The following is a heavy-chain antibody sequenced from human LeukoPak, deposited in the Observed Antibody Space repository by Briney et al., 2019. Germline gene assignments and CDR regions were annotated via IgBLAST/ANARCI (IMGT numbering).Heavy chain of an antibody. D-gene: IGHD3-22*01. CDR1: GFTFSSYA. Sequence: GGSLRLSCAASGFTFSSYAMSWVRQAPGKGLEWVSAIRGSGDRTYYADSVKGRFTISGDNSKNTLYLQMNSLRAEDTAIYYCAKVLTTYYYDSSGYPWGQGTLVTVSS. CDR3: AKVLTTYYYDSSGYP. J-gene: IGHJ4*02. CDR2: IRGSGDRT. V-gene: IGHV3-23*01.